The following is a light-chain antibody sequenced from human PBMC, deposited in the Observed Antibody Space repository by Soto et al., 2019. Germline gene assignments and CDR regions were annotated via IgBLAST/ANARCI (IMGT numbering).Light chain of an antibody. CDR3: QQSYSLSPIT. CDR1: QVISTS. J-gene: IGKJ5*01. Sequence: DIQLRQARSLLSPSMRERVTITCRASQVISTSLAWYQEKPGKAPQLLIYAASTLQTGVTSRFSGSGSGTGLTLTINGLQPEDFASYYCQQSYSLSPITFGQGTRLEI. CDR2: AAS. V-gene: IGKV1-9*01.